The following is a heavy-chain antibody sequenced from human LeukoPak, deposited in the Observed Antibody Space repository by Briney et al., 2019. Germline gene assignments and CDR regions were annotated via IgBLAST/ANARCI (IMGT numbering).Heavy chain of an antibody. V-gene: IGHV3-48*03. D-gene: IGHD3-3*01. CDR3: ARDNSGTIFGVIH. CDR1: GFTFSSYE. J-gene: IGHJ4*02. Sequence: GGSLRLSCAASGFTFSSYEMNWVRQAPGKGLEWVSYISSSGSTIYYADSVKGRFTISKDNAKNSLYLQMNSLRAEDTAVYYCARDNSGTIFGVIHWGQGTLVTVSS. CDR2: ISSSGSTI.